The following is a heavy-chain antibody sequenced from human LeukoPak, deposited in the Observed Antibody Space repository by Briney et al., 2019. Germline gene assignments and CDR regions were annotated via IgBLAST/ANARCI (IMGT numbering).Heavy chain of an antibody. Sequence: SETLSLTCAVYGGSFSGYYWSWIRQPPGKGLEWIGEINHSGSTNYNPSLKSRVTISVDTSKNQFSLKLSPVTAADTAVYYCATYDSSGYYRYFDYWGQGTLVTVSS. D-gene: IGHD3-22*01. V-gene: IGHV4-34*01. CDR2: INHSGST. J-gene: IGHJ4*02. CDR1: GGSFSGYY. CDR3: ATYDSSGYYRYFDY.